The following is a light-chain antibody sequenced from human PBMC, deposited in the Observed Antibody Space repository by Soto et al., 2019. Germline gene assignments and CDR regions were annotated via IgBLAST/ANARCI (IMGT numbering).Light chain of an antibody. CDR1: QSVSSYY. V-gene: IGKV3-20*01. CDR2: AAS. CDR3: QQYGTSQWT. J-gene: IGKJ1*01. Sequence: EIVLTQSPGTLSLSPGERATLSCRASQSVSSYYLAWYQQKPGQAPRLLIYAASSRATGIPDRFSGGGSGTDFALTISRLEPEDFAVYYCQQYGTSQWTFGPGTKVEIK.